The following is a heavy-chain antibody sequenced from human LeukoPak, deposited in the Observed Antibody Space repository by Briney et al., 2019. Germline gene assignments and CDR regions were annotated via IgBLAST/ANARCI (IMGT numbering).Heavy chain of an antibody. D-gene: IGHD2-2*01. J-gene: IGHJ4*02. Sequence: GGSLRLSCAASGFTFSSYSMNWVRQAPGKGLEWVSSISSSSSYIYYADSVKGRFTISSDNAKNSLYLQMNSLRAEDTAVYYCARARAEGSTSYRSYFDYWGQGTLVTVSS. V-gene: IGHV3-21*01. CDR2: ISSSSSYI. CDR3: ARARAEGSTSYRSYFDY. CDR1: GFTFSSYS.